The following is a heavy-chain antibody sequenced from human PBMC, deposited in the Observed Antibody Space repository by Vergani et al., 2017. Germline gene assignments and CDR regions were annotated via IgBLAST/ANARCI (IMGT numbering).Heavy chain of an antibody. CDR1: GGSISSSSSY. CDR3: ASPQXYYDSSGYRDYYYDGMDV. D-gene: IGHD3-22*01. Sequence: QLQLQESGPGLVKPSETLSLTCTVSGGSISSSSSYWGWIRQPPGKGLEWIGSIYYSGRTYYNPSLKSRVTISVDTSKSQFSLKLSSVTAADTAVYYCASPQXYYDSSGYRDYYYDGMDVWGQGTTVTVSS. J-gene: IGHJ6*02. V-gene: IGHV4-39*07. CDR2: IYYSGRT.